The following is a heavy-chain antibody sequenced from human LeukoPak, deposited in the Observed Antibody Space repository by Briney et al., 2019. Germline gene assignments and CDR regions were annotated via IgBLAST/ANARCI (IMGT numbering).Heavy chain of an antibody. CDR2: IIPIFGTA. Sequence: SVKVSCKASGGTFRSYAISWVRQAPGQGLEWMGGIIPIFGTANYAQKFQGRVTITADKSTSTAYMELSSLRSEDTAVYYCARATYYDILTGYLYYYYGMDVWGKGTTVTVSS. J-gene: IGHJ6*04. D-gene: IGHD3-9*01. CDR3: ARATYYDILTGYLYYYYGMDV. V-gene: IGHV1-69*06. CDR1: GGTFRSYA.